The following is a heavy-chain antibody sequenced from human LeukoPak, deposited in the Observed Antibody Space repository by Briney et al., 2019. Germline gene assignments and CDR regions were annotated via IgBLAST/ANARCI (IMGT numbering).Heavy chain of an antibody. J-gene: IGHJ4*02. Sequence: RGSLRLSCAASGFTFSSYEMNWVRQAPGKGLEWVSYISSSGSTIYYADSVKGRFTISRDNAKNSLYLQMNSLRAEDTAVYYCAKRGDLGYFDYWGQGAPVTVSS. CDR3: AKRGDLGYFDY. V-gene: IGHV3-48*03. CDR2: ISSSGSTI. CDR1: GFTFSSYE. D-gene: IGHD2-21*01.